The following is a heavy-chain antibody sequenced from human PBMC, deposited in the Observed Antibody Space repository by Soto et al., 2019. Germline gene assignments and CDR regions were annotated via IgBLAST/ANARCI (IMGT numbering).Heavy chain of an antibody. V-gene: IGHV4-34*01. J-gene: IGHJ6*02. CDR2: FNHSGST. CDR3: ARAPIQLLVYYYYYGMDV. Sequence: SETLSLTCAVYGGSFSGYYWSWIRQPPGKGLEWIGEFNHSGSTNYNPSLKSRVTISVDTSKNQFSLKLSSVTAADTAVYYCARAPIQLLVYYYYYGMDVWGQGTTVTVSS. D-gene: IGHD5-18*01. CDR1: GGSFSGYY.